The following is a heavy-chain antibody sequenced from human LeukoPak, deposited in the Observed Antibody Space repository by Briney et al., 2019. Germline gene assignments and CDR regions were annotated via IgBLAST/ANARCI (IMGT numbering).Heavy chain of an antibody. V-gene: IGHV1-69*04. D-gene: IGHD2-15*01. Sequence: SVKVSCKASGGTFSDYSISWVRQAPGQGLEWMGRIIPILNVPNYAQKFEGRVTITADKSTSTAYMELSSLKSEDTAVYFCARDRPRARYFDYWGQGTLVTVSS. CDR3: ARDRPRARYFDY. CDR2: IIPILNVP. J-gene: IGHJ4*02. CDR1: GGTFSDYS.